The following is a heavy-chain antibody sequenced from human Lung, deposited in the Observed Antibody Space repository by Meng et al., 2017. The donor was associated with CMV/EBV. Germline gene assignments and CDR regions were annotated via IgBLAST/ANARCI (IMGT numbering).Heavy chain of an antibody. J-gene: IGHJ4*02. CDR1: GFNFRTYS. V-gene: IGHV3-21*01. Sequence: GESLKISCAASGFNFRTYSMNWVRQAPGKGLEWVSSISSSSTYIYYADSVKGRFTISRDNAENSLYLQMNSLRAEDTAVYYCARETGSSGWYGPGYWGQGTXVTVSS. CDR3: ARETGSSGWYGPGY. D-gene: IGHD6-19*01. CDR2: ISSSSTYI.